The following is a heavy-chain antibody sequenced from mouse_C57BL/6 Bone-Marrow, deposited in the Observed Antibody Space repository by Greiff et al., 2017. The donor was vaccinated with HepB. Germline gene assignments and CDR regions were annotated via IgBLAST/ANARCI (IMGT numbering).Heavy chain of an antibody. D-gene: IGHD4-1*01. J-gene: IGHJ4*01. CDR1: GFTFSDFY. CDR2: SRNKANDYTT. V-gene: IGHV7-1*01. CDR3: ARVPWGYYYAMDY. Sequence: DVMLVESGGGLVQSGRSLRLSCATSGFTFSDFYMEWVRQAPGKGLEWIAASRNKANDYTTEYSASVKGRFIVSRDTSQSILYLQMNALRAEDTAIYYCARVPWGYYYAMDYWGQGTSVTVSS.